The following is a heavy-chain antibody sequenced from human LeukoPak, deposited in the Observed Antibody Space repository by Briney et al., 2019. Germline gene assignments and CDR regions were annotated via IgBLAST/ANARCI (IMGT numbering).Heavy chain of an antibody. CDR3: AYQGYYYGSGSYYGRNY. CDR1: GYTFTDYY. J-gene: IGHJ4*02. CDR2: IIPIFGTA. D-gene: IGHD3-10*01. V-gene: IGHV1-69*06. Sequence: SVKVSCKASGYTFTDYYLHWVRQAPGQGLEWMGGIIPIFGTANYAQKFQGRVTITADKSTSTVYMELSSLRSEDTAVYYCAYQGYYYGSGSYYGRNYWGQGTLVTVSS.